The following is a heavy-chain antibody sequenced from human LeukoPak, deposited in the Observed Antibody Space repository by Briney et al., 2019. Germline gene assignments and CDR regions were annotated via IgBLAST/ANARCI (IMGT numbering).Heavy chain of an antibody. Sequence: GSLRLSCAASGFTFSSYAMSWVRQAPGKGLEWVSAISGSGGSTYYADSVKGRFTISRDNSKNTLYLQMNSLRAEDTAVYYCANLPTIFGVVIIPDYWGQGTLVTVSS. D-gene: IGHD3-3*01. V-gene: IGHV3-23*01. CDR1: GFTFSSYA. CDR2: ISGSGGST. CDR3: ANLPTIFGVVIIPDY. J-gene: IGHJ4*02.